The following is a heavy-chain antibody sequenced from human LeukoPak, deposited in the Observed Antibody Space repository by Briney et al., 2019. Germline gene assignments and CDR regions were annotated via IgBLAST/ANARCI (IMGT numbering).Heavy chain of an antibody. D-gene: IGHD2-21*01. J-gene: IGHJ3*02. V-gene: IGHV4-34*01. CDR1: GGSFSGYY. Sequence: PSETLSLTCAVYGGSFSGYYWSWIRQPPGKGLEWIGEINHSGSTNYNPSLKSRVTISVDTSKNRFSLKLSSVTAADTAVYYCARGLVVARHDAFDIWGQGTMVTVSS. CDR2: INHSGST. CDR3: ARGLVVARHDAFDI.